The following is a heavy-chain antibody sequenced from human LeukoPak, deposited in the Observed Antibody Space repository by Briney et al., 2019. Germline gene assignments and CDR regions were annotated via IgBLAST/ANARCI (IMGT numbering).Heavy chain of an antibody. CDR3: ARGRRDDAFDI. D-gene: IGHD3-10*01. V-gene: IGHV3-21*01. Sequence: GGSLRLSCAASGFTFSSYSMNWVRQAPGKGLEWVSSISSSSSYIYYADSVKGRFTIPRDNAKNSLYLPMNSLRAEDTAVYYCARGRRDDAFDIWGQGTMVTVSS. J-gene: IGHJ3*02. CDR1: GFTFSSYS. CDR2: ISSSSSYI.